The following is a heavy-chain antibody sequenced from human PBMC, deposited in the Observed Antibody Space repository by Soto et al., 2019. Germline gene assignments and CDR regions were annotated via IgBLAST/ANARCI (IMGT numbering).Heavy chain of an antibody. CDR3: ARDLLSNHYPSHFDY. J-gene: IGHJ4*02. CDR1: GYTFTSYG. V-gene: IGHV1-18*01. D-gene: IGHD1-26*01. CDR2: ISAYNGNT. Sequence: GASVKVSCKASGYTFTSYGISWVRQAPGQGLEWMGWISAYNGNTDYAQKLQGRVTMTTDTSTSTAYMELRSLRSDDTAVYYCARDLLSNHYPSHFDYWGQGTLVTVSS.